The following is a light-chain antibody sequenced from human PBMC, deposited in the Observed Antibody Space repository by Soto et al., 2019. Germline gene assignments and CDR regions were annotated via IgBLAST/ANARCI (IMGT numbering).Light chain of an antibody. CDR1: QSISTY. CDR2: AAS. V-gene: IGKV1-39*01. J-gene: IGKJ5*01. CDR3: QQYNNWPPH. Sequence: DIQMTQSPSSLSASVGDRFTITCRASQSISTYLNWYQQKPGKAPNLLIYAASSLQSGVPSRFSGSGSGTDFTLTIGSLQSEDFAVYYCQQYNNWPPHFGQGTRLEI.